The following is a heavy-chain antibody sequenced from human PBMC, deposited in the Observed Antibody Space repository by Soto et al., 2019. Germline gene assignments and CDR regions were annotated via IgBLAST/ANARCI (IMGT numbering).Heavy chain of an antibody. D-gene: IGHD6-13*01. CDR3: AKDSPPAPGSSWPPPMGY. J-gene: IGHJ4*02. V-gene: IGHV3-23*01. CDR2: ISGSGGST. CDR1: GFTFSSYA. Sequence: GGSLRLSCAASGFTFSSYAMSWVRQAPGKGLEWVSAISGSGGSTYYADSVKGRCTIPRDNSKKTLYLQMNGLRTEDTAVSSCAKDSPPAPGSSWPPPMGYWGQGTLVTVSS.